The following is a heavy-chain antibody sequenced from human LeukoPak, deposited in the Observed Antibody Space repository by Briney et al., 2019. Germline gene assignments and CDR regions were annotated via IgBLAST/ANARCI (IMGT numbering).Heavy chain of an antibody. D-gene: IGHD3-10*01. V-gene: IGHV4-4*07. CDR3: ARGSVWFGEYAFDI. CDR1: GGSISSYY. Sequence: SETLSLTCTVSGGSISSYYWSWIRQPAGKGLEWIGRIHTSGSTNYNPSLISRVTMSGDTSKNQFSLKLSSVTAADTAVYYCARGSVWFGEYAFDIWGQGTMVTVSS. J-gene: IGHJ3*02. CDR2: IHTSGST.